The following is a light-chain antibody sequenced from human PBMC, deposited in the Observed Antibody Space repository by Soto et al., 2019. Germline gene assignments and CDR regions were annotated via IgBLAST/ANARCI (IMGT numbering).Light chain of an antibody. V-gene: IGKV3-20*01. CDR1: QTVSSNY. CDR2: SAS. J-gene: IGKJ4*01. CDR3: QQYGTSPLT. Sequence: EIVLTQSPGTLSLSPGERATLSCRASQTVSSNYLAWYQQKPGQAPRLLIYSASTRATGIPDRFSGSGSGTDFTLTISRLEPEDFAAYYCQQYGTSPLTFGGGTKVDIE.